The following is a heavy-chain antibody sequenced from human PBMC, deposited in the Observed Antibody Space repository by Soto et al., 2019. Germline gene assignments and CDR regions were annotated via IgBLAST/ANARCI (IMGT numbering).Heavy chain of an antibody. CDR2: INTNTGNP. V-gene: IGHV7-4-1*01. Sequence: ASVKVSCKASGYTFTSYYMHWVRQAPGQGLEWMGWINTNTGNPTYAQGFTGRFVFSLDTSVSTAYLQICSLKAEDTAVYYCARDVLVRGVIIGMDVWGQGTTVTVSS. CDR1: GYTFTSYY. J-gene: IGHJ6*02. D-gene: IGHD3-10*01. CDR3: ARDVLVRGVIIGMDV.